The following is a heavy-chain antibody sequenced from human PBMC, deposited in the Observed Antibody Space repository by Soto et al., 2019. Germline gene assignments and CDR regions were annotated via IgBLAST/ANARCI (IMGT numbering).Heavy chain of an antibody. D-gene: IGHD1-1*01. CDR1: GFTFSSYS. CDR3: ARVSATGTSYYYYYYMDV. V-gene: IGHV3-48*01. Sequence: GGYLRLSCAASGFTFSSYSMNWVRQAPGKGLEWVSYISSSSSTIYYADSVKGRFTISRDNAKNSLYLQMNSLRAEDTAVYYCARVSATGTSYYYYYYMDVWGKGTTVTVS. CDR2: ISSSSSTI. J-gene: IGHJ6*03.